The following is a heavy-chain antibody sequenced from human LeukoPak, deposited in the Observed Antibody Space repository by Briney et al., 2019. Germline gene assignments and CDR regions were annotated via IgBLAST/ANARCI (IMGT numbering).Heavy chain of an antibody. J-gene: IGHJ5*02. CDR3: ARGSSGWYSFDP. CDR2: INPNSGGT. CDR1: GYTFTGYY. V-gene: IGHV1-2*02. Sequence: ASVKVSCKASGYTFTGYYMHWVRQAPGQGLEWMGWINPNSGGTNYAQKFQGRVTTTRDTSISTAYMELSRLRSDDTAVYYCARGSSGWYSFDPWGQGTLVTVSS. D-gene: IGHD6-19*01.